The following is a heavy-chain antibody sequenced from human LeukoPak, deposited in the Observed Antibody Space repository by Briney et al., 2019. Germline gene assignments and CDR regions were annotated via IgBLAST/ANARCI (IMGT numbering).Heavy chain of an antibody. V-gene: IGHV3-30*04. D-gene: IGHD4-23*01. J-gene: IGHJ4*02. Sequence: GGSLRLSCAASGFTFSSYAMHWVRQAPGKGLEWVAVISYDRSLKYYADSVRGRFTISSDNSKSTLYLQMNSLRVEDTAVYYCARDPTAVANLPQYYLDYWGQGILVTVSS. CDR1: GFTFSSYA. CDR3: ARDPTAVANLPQYYLDY. CDR2: ISYDRSLK.